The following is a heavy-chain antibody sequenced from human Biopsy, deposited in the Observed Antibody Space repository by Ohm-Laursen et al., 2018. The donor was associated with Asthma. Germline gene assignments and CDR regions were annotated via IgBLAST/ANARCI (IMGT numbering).Heavy chain of an antibody. J-gene: IGHJ3*02. D-gene: IGHD2-8*02. CDR1: GFPLTTPGVG. CDR3: AHRLCIGGACYDAFDI. V-gene: IGHV2-5*02. CDR2: LYWDDHK. Sequence: THTLPLMCTFWGFPLTTPGVGVAWIRQPPGKALEGLARLYWDDHKRYSSSLKSRLTINKDTSKNQVVLTMTNMDPVDTATYYCAHRLCIGGACYDAFDIWGQGTMVTVSS.